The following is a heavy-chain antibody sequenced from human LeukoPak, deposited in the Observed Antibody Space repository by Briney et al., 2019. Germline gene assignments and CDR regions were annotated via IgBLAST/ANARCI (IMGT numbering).Heavy chain of an antibody. V-gene: IGHV4-59*01. CDR2: IYYSGST. Sequence: SETLSLTCTVSGGSISSYYWSWIRQPPGKGLEWIGYIYYSGSTNYNPSLKSRVTISVDTSKNQFSLKLSSVTAADTAVYCCAREGVAPSHAFDIWGQGTMVTVSS. D-gene: IGHD2-2*01. CDR1: GGSISSYY. J-gene: IGHJ3*02. CDR3: AREGVAPSHAFDI.